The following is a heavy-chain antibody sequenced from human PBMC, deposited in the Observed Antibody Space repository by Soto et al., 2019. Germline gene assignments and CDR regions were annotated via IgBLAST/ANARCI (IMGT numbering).Heavy chain of an antibody. D-gene: IGHD3-10*01. Sequence: SETLCLTCGVSGGSIGSSDCWSWIRQHPGKGLEWIGEIYYSGSTNYNPSLKSRVTISVDTSKNQFSLKLSSVTAADTAVYYCARSVTPWGQGTLVTVSS. CDR3: ARSVTP. CDR1: GGSIGSSDC. J-gene: IGHJ5*02. CDR2: IYYSGST. V-gene: IGHV4-4*02.